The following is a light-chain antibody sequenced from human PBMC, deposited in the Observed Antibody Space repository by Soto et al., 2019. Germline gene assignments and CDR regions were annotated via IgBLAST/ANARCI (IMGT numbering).Light chain of an antibody. CDR1: NIGSRI. J-gene: IGLJ1*01. CDR3: QVCESNSVFV. Sequence: SYELAQPPSVSVAPGQTARITCGGNNIGSRIGHWYQQKPGQAPLLVVYDDADRPSGVTERFSGSKSGSMASLTISRVEAGDEADYYCQVCESNSVFVFRIGTKVTV. CDR2: DDA. V-gene: IGLV3-21*02.